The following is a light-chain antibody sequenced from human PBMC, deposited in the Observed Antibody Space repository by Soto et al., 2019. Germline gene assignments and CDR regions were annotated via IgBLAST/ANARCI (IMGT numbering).Light chain of an antibody. CDR2: SNT. V-gene: IGLV1-40*01. CDR3: QSFDINVLALI. Sequence: QSVLTQPPSVSGAPGQRVTISCTGSNSNIGAGFGVQWYQQFPRTAPRLLIYSNTNRPSGVPDRFSAPKSGTSASLAITGLRAEDEADYYCQSFDINVLALIFGVGTKLTVL. J-gene: IGLJ2*01. CDR1: NSNIGAGFG.